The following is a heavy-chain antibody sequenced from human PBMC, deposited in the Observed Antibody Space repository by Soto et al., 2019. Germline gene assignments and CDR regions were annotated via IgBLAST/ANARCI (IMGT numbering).Heavy chain of an antibody. D-gene: IGHD6-13*01. V-gene: IGHV1-69*13. Sequence: SVKVSCKASGGTFSSYTIAWVRQAPGQGLEWMGEIIPLFGTTNYVEKFQGRLTITADASTSTAYMELSSLRSEDTAMYYCARDSIAAAGTDYWGQGSLVTVSS. CDR2: IIPLFGTT. CDR1: GGTFSSYT. J-gene: IGHJ4*02. CDR3: ARDSIAAAGTDY.